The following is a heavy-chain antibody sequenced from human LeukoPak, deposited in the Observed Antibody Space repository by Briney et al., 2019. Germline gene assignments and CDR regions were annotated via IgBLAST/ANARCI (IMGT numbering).Heavy chain of an antibody. CDR2: INPNSGGT. V-gene: IGHV1-2*02. CDR3: ARAGYCSSTSCRYLYWFDP. CDR1: GYTFTGYY. D-gene: IGHD2-2*01. J-gene: IGHJ5*02. Sequence: ASVKVSCKASGYTFTGYYIHWVRQAPGQGLEWMGWINPNSGGTNYAQKFQGRVTMTRDTSISTAYMELSRLRSDDTAVYYCARAGYCSSTSCRYLYWFDPWGQGTLVTVSS.